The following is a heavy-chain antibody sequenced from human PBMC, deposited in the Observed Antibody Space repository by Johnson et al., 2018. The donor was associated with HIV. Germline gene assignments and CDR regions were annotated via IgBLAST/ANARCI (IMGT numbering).Heavy chain of an antibody. CDR3: AKEEEDAFDI. V-gene: IGHV3-30*04. Sequence: QVQLVESGGGVVQPGRSLRLSCAASGFTFSSYAMHWVRQAPGKGLEWVAVISYDGSNKYYADSVKGRFTISRDNSKNTLYLQMNSLRAEDTDVYYCAKEEEDAFDIWGQGTMVTVSS. CDR1: GFTFSSYA. J-gene: IGHJ3*02. CDR2: ISYDGSNK.